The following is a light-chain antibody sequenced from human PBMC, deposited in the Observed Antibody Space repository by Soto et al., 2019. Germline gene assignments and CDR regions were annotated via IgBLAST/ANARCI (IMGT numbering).Light chain of an antibody. CDR3: QQYGNSLSVT. CDR1: QTVSSNY. J-gene: IGKJ5*01. CDR2: GAS. V-gene: IGKV3-20*01. Sequence: EIVLTQSPGTLSLSPGERATLSCRATQTVSSNYLAWYQQKPGQAPRLLIYGASSRATGIPDRFSGRGSGTDFTLTISRLEPEDFAVYYCQQYGNSLSVTFGQGTRLEIK.